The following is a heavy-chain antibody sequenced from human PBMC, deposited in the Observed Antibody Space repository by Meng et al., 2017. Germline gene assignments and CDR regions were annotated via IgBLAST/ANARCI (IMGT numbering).Heavy chain of an antibody. CDR2: IKSNTDGGTA. Sequence: HLVESGGDLVKPGGSLRLSCAASGFYFSNAWMSSVRQAPGKGLEWVGRIKSNTDGGTAEYAAPVTGRFTISRDDSKSTLYLQMSGLRIDDTGVYYCTWDDKAVSDYWGQGTLVTVSS. V-gene: IGHV3-15*01. J-gene: IGHJ4*02. CDR1: GFYFSNAW. CDR3: TWDDKAVSDY. D-gene: IGHD3-9*01.